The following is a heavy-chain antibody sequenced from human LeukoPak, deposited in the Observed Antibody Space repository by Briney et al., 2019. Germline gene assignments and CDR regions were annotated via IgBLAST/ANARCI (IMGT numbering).Heavy chain of an antibody. CDR2: INPSGGST. V-gene: IGHV1-46*01. CDR1: GYTFTSYY. J-gene: IGHJ6*02. CDR3: ASRSVPGIAVAGTPLYYYYYGMDV. D-gene: IGHD6-19*01. Sequence: ASVKVSCKASGYTFTSYYMHWVRQAPGQGHEWMGIINPSGGSTSYAQKFQGRVTLTRDTSTSTVYMELSSLRSEDTAVYYCASRSVPGIAVAGTPLYYYYYGMDVWGQGTTVTVSS.